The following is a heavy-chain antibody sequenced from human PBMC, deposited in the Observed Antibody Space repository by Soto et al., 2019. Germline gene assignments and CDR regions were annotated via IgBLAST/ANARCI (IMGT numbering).Heavy chain of an antibody. CDR2: FHYSGST. J-gene: IGHJ4*02. CDR3: ARGFGRSHFDY. V-gene: IGHV4-39*01. CDR1: GGSISSRDSY. Sequence: SETLSLTCTVSGGSISSRDSYWGWIRQPPGKGLEWIGSFHYSGSTYYNPSLNSRVTISVDTSKNQLSLRVTSVTAADTAVYYCARGFGRSHFDYWGQGTLVTVSS. D-gene: IGHD3-16*01.